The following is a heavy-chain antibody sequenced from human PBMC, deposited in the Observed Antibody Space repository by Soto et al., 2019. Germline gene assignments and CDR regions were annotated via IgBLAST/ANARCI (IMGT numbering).Heavy chain of an antibody. V-gene: IGHV1-69*13. D-gene: IGHD3-22*01. Sequence: SVKVSCKASGGTFSSYAISWVRQAPGQGLEWMGGIIPIFGTANYAQKFQGRVTITADESTSTAYMELSSLRSEDTAVYYCARGRDSSGYYDAFDIGGQGRMVTVSS. CDR3: ARGRDSSGYYDAFDI. J-gene: IGHJ3*02. CDR2: IIPIFGTA. CDR1: GGTFSSYA.